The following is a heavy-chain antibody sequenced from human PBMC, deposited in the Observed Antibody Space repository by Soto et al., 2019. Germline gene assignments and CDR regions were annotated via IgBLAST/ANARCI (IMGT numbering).Heavy chain of an antibody. CDR1: GGSISRGGYY. CDR3: SRRAYGSGSYYHE. V-gene: IGHV4-31*03. D-gene: IGHD3-10*01. J-gene: IGHJ4*02. CDR2: IYYSGSN. Sequence: QVQLQESGPGLVKPSQTLSLTCTVSGGSISRGGYYWSWIRQHPGKGLEWIGYIYYSGSNYYNPSLKSRVTISVDTSKNQFSLKLSSMTAADTAVYYCSRRAYGSGSYYHEWGQGTLVTVSS.